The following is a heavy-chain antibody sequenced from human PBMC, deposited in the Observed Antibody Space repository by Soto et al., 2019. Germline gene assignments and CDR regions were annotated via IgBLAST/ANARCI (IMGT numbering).Heavy chain of an antibody. CDR2: IYYSGST. J-gene: IGHJ5*02. Sequence: SETLSLTCTVSGGSISSSSYYWGWIRQPPGKGLEWIGSIYYSGSTYYNPSLKSRVTISVDTSKNQFSLKLSSVTAADTAVYYCARDSRRITIFGVVPGWFDHWGQGTLVTVSS. V-gene: IGHV4-39*02. CDR1: GGSISSSSYY. D-gene: IGHD3-3*01. CDR3: ARDSRRITIFGVVPGWFDH.